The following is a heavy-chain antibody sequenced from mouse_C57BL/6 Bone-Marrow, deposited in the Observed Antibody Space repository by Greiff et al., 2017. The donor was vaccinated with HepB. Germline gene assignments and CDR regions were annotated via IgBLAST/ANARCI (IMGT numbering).Heavy chain of an antibody. CDR2: INPYNGGT. Sequence: VKLMESGPVLVKPGASVKMSCKASGYTFTDYYMNWVKQSHGKSLEWIGVINPYNGGTSYNQKFKGKATLTVDKSPSTAYMELNSLTSEDSAVYYCARPYYYGSSYVRYAMDYWGQGTSVTVSS. V-gene: IGHV1-19*01. J-gene: IGHJ4*01. CDR3: ARPYYYGSSYVRYAMDY. CDR1: GYTFTDYY. D-gene: IGHD1-1*01.